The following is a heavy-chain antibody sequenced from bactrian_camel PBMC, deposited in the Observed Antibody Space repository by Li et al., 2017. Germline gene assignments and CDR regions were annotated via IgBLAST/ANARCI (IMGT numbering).Heavy chain of an antibody. CDR1: GYTHSGYC. D-gene: IGHD1*01. CDR2: IGSDGST. J-gene: IGHJ4*01. Sequence: DVQLVESGGGSVQSGGSLRLSCVASGYTHSGYCMGWFRQAPGKEREGVATIGSDGSTSYADSVKGRFTISQDNAKNSLYLQMNSLKSEDTALYYCAVSLGNWAYHYWGQGTQVTVS. CDR3: AVSLGNWAYHY. V-gene: IGHV3S67*01.